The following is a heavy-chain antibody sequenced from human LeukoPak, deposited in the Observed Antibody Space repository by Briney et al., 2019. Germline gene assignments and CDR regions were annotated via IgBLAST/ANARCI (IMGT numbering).Heavy chain of an antibody. CDR1: GFTVSSNY. J-gene: IGHJ3*02. CDR2: IYSGDST. D-gene: IGHD3-10*01. V-gene: IGHV3-66*01. CDR3: ARWFDAFDI. Sequence: GGSLRLSCAASGFTVSSNYMSWVRQAPGKGLEWVSVIYSGDSTYYADSVKGRFSISRDNSKNTVYLQMNSLRVEDTAVYYCARWFDAFDIWGQGTMVTVSS.